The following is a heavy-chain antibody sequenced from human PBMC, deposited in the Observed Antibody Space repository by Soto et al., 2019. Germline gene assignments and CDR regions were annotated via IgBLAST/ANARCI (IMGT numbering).Heavy chain of an antibody. CDR1: GFTFSFYT. V-gene: IGHV3-48*01. CDR3: VREGGDLRGSGVFDY. Sequence: ESGGGLVQPGGSLRLSCAASGFTFSFYTMNWVRQTPGKGLEWLAYISRGGSSIYYADSVKGRFTVSRDNANNSLSLQLNSLRREETAVYYCVREGGDLRGSGVFDYWGQGTLVTVSS. J-gene: IGHJ4*02. CDR2: ISRGGSSI. D-gene: IGHD6-19*01.